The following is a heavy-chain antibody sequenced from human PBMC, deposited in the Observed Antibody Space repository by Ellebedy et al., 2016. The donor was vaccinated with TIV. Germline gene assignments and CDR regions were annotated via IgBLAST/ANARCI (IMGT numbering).Heavy chain of an antibody. Sequence: GESLKISCAASGFTFSSYWMHWVRQVPGKGLVWVSRMNSDGSSTTYADSVKGRFTISRDNAKNTVYLKMNSLRAEDTAVYYCATERSGSNYNYWGQGTLVTVSS. CDR1: GFTFSSYW. D-gene: IGHD1-26*01. J-gene: IGHJ4*02. CDR3: ATERSGSNYNY. CDR2: MNSDGSST. V-gene: IGHV3-74*01.